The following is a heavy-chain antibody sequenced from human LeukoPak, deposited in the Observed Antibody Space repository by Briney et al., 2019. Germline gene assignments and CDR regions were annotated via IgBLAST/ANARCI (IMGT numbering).Heavy chain of an antibody. J-gene: IGHJ6*03. CDR2: IYSSVST. CDR3: ARQRCSGNTCYRVDQLYYMDV. CDR1: GDSINDHY. Sequence: PSETLSLTCTVSGDSINDHYWGWIRQPPGEGLEWIGYIYSSVSTNYNPSRKSRVTISIDSSKSQFSLELTSVTAADTGVYYCARQRCSGNTCYRVDQLYYMDVWGKGTTVTVSS. D-gene: IGHD2-15*01. V-gene: IGHV4-4*09.